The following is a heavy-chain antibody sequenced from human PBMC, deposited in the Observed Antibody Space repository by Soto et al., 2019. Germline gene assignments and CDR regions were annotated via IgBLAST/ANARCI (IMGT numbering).Heavy chain of an antibody. CDR1: GFTFSNYG. V-gene: IGHV3-30*03. CDR2: ISYDGSIE. CDR3: GRDWVWVGAHPIDN. D-gene: IGHD3-10*01. Sequence: QAQVVESGGGVVQPGRSLRLSCAASGFTFSNYGMHWVRQAPGKGLDWVAVISYDGSIEYYSESVKGRFTMSRDNSENTEYLQMNSLRTEDTAVYFCGRDWVWVGAHPIDNWGQGTLVTVSS. J-gene: IGHJ4*02.